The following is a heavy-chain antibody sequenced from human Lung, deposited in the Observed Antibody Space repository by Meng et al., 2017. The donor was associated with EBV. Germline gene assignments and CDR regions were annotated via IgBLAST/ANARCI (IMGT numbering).Heavy chain of an antibody. Sequence: QGYLQGLGPGLWQPSQTLSLTCTVSGGSISSGGFDWSWIRQHPGKGLEWIGYIYYSGSTYYNPSLRSRVDISIDTSKNQFSLKLTSVTTADTAVYFCARTNYGDYNWFNPWGQGTLVTVSS. V-gene: IGHV4-31*03. CDR2: IYYSGST. J-gene: IGHJ5*02. CDR3: ARTNYGDYNWFNP. CDR1: GGSISSGGFD. D-gene: IGHD4-17*01.